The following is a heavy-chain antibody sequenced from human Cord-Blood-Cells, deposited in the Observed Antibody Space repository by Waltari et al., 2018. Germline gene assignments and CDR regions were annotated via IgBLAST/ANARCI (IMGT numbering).Heavy chain of an antibody. CDR1: GFTFSSYW. CDR2: IKQDGSEK. CDR3: ARSYYDSSGYFDY. J-gene: IGHJ4*02. Sequence: EVQLVESGGGLVQPGGSLRLSCAASGFTFSSYWMSWVRPAPGKGLEWVANIKQDGSEKYYVDSVKGRFTISRDNAKNSLYLQMNSLRAEDTAVYYCARSYYDSSGYFDYWGQGTLVTVSS. D-gene: IGHD3-22*01. V-gene: IGHV3-7*01.